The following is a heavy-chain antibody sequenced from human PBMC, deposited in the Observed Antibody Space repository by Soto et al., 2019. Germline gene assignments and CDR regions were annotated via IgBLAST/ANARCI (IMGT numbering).Heavy chain of an antibody. CDR2: IYHSGST. CDR3: ASDTRHGMDV. J-gene: IGHJ6*02. D-gene: IGHD2-2*01. Sequence: QLQLQESGSGLVKPSQTLSLTCAVSGGSISSGGYSWSWIRQPPGKGLEWIGYIYHSGSTYYNPSLKSRVTISVDRFKNQFSLKLSSVTAADTAVYYCASDTRHGMDVWGQGTTVTVSS. CDR1: GGSISSGGYS. V-gene: IGHV4-30-2*01.